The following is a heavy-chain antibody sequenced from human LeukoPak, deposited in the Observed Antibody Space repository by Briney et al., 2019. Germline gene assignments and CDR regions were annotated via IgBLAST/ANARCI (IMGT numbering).Heavy chain of an antibody. CDR3: LTGPGGSYLPQH. Sequence: SVKVSCKASGGTFSNFAISWVRQAPGQGLEWMGRIIPIFDTTNYAQKFQGRVTITTDESTTTAYMELNSLRSEDTAVYYCLTGPGGSYLPQHWGQGTLVTVSS. J-gene: IGHJ1*01. V-gene: IGHV1-69*05. CDR1: GGTFSNFA. D-gene: IGHD1-26*01. CDR2: IIPIFDTT.